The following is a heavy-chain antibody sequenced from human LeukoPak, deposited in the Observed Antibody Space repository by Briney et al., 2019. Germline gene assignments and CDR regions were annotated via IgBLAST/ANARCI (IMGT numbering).Heavy chain of an antibody. Sequence: GGSLRLSCAASGFTFSSYSMNWVRQAPGKGLEWVSSISSSSSYIYYADSVKGRFTISRDNAKNSLYLQMNSLRSEDTAVYYCAREGPTSMVRGVIMGFWGQGTLVTVSS. CDR2: ISSSSSYI. D-gene: IGHD3-10*01. CDR3: AREGPTSMVRGVIMGF. V-gene: IGHV3-21*04. J-gene: IGHJ4*02. CDR1: GFTFSSYS.